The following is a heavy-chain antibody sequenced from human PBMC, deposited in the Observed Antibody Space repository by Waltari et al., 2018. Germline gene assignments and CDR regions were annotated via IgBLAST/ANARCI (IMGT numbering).Heavy chain of an antibody. Sequence: QLQLQESGPGLVKPSETLSLTCTVSGGSISSSSYYWGWIRQPPGKGLEWIGSIYYSGSTYYNPSLKSRVTISVDTSKNQFSLKLSSVTAADTAVYYCASGTNYYDSSGYYDLFDYWGQGTLVTVSS. CDR3: ASGTNYYDSSGYYDLFDY. V-gene: IGHV4-39*01. J-gene: IGHJ4*02. CDR1: GGSISSSSYY. CDR2: IYYSGST. D-gene: IGHD3-22*01.